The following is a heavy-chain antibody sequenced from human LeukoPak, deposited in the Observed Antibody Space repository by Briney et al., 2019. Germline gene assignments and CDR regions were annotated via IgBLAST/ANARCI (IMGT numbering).Heavy chain of an antibody. CDR2: IWYDGRNK. CDR3: VRVVTVSNTDPAFDI. CDR1: GFTFSDAW. J-gene: IGHJ3*02. V-gene: IGHV3-33*08. D-gene: IGHD2-21*02. Sequence: PGGSLRLSCAASGFTFSDAWMNWVRQAPGKGLEWVAVIWYDGRNKHYADSVKGRFTISRDNSKNTLYLQMNSLRAEDTAVYYCVRVVTVSNTDPAFDIWGQGTMVTVSS.